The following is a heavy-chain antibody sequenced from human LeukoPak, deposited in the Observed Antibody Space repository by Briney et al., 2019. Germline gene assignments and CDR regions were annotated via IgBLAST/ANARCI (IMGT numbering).Heavy chain of an antibody. CDR1: GGSISSNY. CDR2: IYYNGNT. V-gene: IGHV4-59*01. Sequence: PSETLSPTCNVSGGSISSNYWSWIRQPPGKGLEWIGYIYYNGNTNDNPSLKSRVTISVDTSKNQFSLKLSSVTAADTAVYYCARSKVAAGYLLFFDYWGQGTLVTVSS. D-gene: IGHD6-13*01. CDR3: ARSKVAAGYLLFFDY. J-gene: IGHJ4*02.